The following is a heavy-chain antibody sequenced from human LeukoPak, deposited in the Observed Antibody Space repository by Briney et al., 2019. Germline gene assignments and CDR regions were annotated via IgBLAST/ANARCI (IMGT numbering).Heavy chain of an antibody. CDR3: ARTVLRTHDY. D-gene: IGHD3-9*01. J-gene: IGHJ4*02. CDR2: IYTSGNT. CDR1: GGSISTGSYC. V-gene: IGHV4-61*09. Sequence: SETLSLTCTVSGGSISTGSYCWSWIRQPAGKGLEWIGHIYTSGNTNYNPSLKSRVTISVDTSKNQFSLKLSSVTAADTAVYYCARTVLRTHDYWGQGTLVTVSS.